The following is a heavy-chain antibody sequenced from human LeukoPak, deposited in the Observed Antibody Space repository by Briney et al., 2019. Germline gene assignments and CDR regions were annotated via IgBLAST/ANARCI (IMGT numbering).Heavy chain of an antibody. D-gene: IGHD3-22*01. J-gene: IGHJ4*02. CDR2: ISAYNGNT. CDR1: GYTFTSYG. CDR3: ARVLPHDSSGYYYAPQFDY. V-gene: IGHV1-18*01. Sequence: ASVKVSCKASGYTFTSYGISWVRQAPGQGLEWMGWISAYNGNTNYAQKLQGRVTMTTDTSTSTAYKELRSLRSDDTAVYYCARVLPHDSSGYYYAPQFDYWGQGTLVTVSS.